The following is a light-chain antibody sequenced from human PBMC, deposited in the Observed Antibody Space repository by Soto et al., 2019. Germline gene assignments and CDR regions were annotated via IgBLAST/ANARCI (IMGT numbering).Light chain of an antibody. CDR2: KAS. CDR1: QTISSW. V-gene: IGKV1-5*03. Sequence: DIQVTQSPPTLSASVGDRVTITCRASQTISSWLAWYQQKPGKAPKLLIYKASSLESGVPSRFSGSGSGTEFTLTISSLQPDDFATYYCQQYNSYPFTFGPGTKVDI. J-gene: IGKJ3*01. CDR3: QQYNSYPFT.